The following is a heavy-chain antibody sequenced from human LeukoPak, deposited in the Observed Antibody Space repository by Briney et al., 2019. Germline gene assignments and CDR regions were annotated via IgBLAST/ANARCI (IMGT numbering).Heavy chain of an antibody. V-gene: IGHV4-59*08. D-gene: IGHD2-15*01. J-gene: IGHJ4*02. CDR1: GGSISSYY. CDR2: IYYSGST. Sequence: PSETLSLTCTVSGGSISSYYWSWIRQPPGKGLEWIGYIYYSGSTNYNPSLKSRVTISVDTSKNQFSLKLSSVTAADTAVYYCARSSSYCSGGSCYIDYWGQGTLVTASS. CDR3: ARSSSYCSGGSCYIDY.